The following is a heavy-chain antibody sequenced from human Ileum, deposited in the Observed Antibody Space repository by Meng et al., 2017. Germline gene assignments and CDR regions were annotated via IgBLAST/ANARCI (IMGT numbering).Heavy chain of an antibody. Sequence: QVQLQQSGRGLEKPSQILSLTCAIAGDSVSRYSATWNWIRQSPSRGLEWLGRTYYRSKWYNDYAVSVKGRITINPDTSRNQFSLQLNSMTPEDTAVYYCARGSWGFNFWGQGTLVTVSS. CDR2: TYYRSKWYN. CDR1: GDSVSRYSAT. J-gene: IGHJ4*02. V-gene: IGHV6-1*01. CDR3: ARGSWGFNF. D-gene: IGHD7-27*01.